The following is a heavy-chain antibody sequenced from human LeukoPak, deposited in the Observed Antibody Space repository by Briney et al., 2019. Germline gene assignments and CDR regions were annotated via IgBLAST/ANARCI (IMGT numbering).Heavy chain of an antibody. Sequence: ASVKVSCKASGYTFTSYYMHWVRQAPGQGLEWVGIINPSGGSTSYAQKFQGRVTMTRDTSTSTVYMELSSLRSEDTAVYYCARADYDSSGYPRPYFDYWGQGTLVTVSS. CDR2: INPSGGST. V-gene: IGHV1-46*01. CDR3: ARADYDSSGYPRPYFDY. D-gene: IGHD3-22*01. J-gene: IGHJ4*02. CDR1: GYTFTSYY.